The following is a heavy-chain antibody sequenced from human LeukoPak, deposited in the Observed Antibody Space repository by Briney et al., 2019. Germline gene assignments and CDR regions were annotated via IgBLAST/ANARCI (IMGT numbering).Heavy chain of an antibody. Sequence: SVKVSCKASGGTFSSYAISWVRRAPGQGLEWMGRIIPIFGTANYAQKFQGRVTITADKSTSTAYMELSSLRSEDTAVYYCAHPYSSSWYYFDYWGQGTLVTVSS. V-gene: IGHV1-69*06. D-gene: IGHD6-13*01. CDR2: IIPIFGTA. CDR1: GGTFSSYA. J-gene: IGHJ4*02. CDR3: AHPYSSSWYYFDY.